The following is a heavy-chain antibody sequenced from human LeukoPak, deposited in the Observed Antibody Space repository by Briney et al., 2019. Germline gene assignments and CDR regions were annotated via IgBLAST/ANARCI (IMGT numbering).Heavy chain of an antibody. CDR1: GYSFTSYW. D-gene: IGHD5-12*01. J-gene: IGHJ4*02. CDR2: IYPGDSDT. CDR3: ARPYSGYDSYFDY. Sequence: GESLKISCKGSGYSFTSYWIAWVRQMPGKGLEWMGVIYPGDSDTRYSPSFQGQVTISADKSISTAYLQWSSLKASDTAMYYCARPYSGYDSYFDYWGQGTLVTVSS. V-gene: IGHV5-51*01.